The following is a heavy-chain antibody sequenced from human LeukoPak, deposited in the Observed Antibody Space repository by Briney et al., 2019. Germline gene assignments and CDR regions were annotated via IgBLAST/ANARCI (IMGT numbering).Heavy chain of an antibody. CDR2: IKQDGSEK. CDR3: ARDSSSGWYPFYAFDI. J-gene: IGHJ3*02. Sequence: PGGSLRLSCAASGFTFSSYWMSWVRQAPGKGLEWVANIKQDGSEKYYVDSVKGRFTISRDNAKNSLYLQMNSLRAEDTAVYYCARDSSSGWYPFYAFDIWGQGTMVTVSS. CDR1: GFTFSSYW. D-gene: IGHD6-19*01. V-gene: IGHV3-7*01.